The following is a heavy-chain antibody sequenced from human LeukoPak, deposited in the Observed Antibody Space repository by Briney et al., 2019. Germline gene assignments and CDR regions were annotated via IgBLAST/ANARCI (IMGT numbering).Heavy chain of an antibody. Sequence: ASVTVSCKASGYTFTSYYMHWVRQAPGQGLGWMGIINPSGGSTSYAQKFQGRVTMTRDTSTSTVYMELSSLRSEDTAVYYCARDRTDNVMDYYYYYGMDVWGQGTTVTVSS. J-gene: IGHJ6*02. CDR2: INPSGGST. CDR1: GYTFTSYY. V-gene: IGHV1-46*01. CDR3: ARDRTDNVMDYYYYYGMDV. D-gene: IGHD3-16*01.